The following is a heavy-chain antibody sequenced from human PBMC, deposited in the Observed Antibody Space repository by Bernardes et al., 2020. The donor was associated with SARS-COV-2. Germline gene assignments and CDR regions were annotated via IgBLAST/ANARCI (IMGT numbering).Heavy chain of an antibody. Sequence: LETLYLTCTVSGHSVSNYYWSWVRQSPGQGLEWIGNINDRGRSNYNPSLKSRLSMSVSASMNQVSLKLRSVTAADTAVYFCTRGPWFDSSGSDIWGQGTRVTVSS. CDR2: INDRGRS. J-gene: IGHJ3*02. CDR1: GHSVSNYY. V-gene: IGHV4-59*02. D-gene: IGHD3-22*01. CDR3: TRGPWFDSSGSDI.